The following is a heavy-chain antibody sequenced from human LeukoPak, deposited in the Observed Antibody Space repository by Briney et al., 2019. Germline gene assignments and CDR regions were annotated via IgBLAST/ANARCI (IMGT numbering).Heavy chain of an antibody. CDR3: ARDRAGTQSWVEFDL. CDR2: IYGGGGT. Sequence: GGSLRLTCAASGFTVSGTYMDWVRQAPGKGLEWVSVIYGGGGTVYADPVKGRFTISRDNSKNSLRTEDSAVYYCARDRAGTQSWVEFDLWGQGTLVTVSS. D-gene: IGHD3-10*01. CDR1: GFTVSGTY. J-gene: IGHJ5*02. V-gene: IGHV3-53*05.